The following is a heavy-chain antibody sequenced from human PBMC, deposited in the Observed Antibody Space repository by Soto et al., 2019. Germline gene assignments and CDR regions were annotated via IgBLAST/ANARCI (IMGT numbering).Heavy chain of an antibody. J-gene: IGHJ4*02. CDR1: GYIFIDYW. V-gene: IGHV5-51*01. CDR3: ARPPLPGYSIHFNS. CDR2: VYPRDSDT. Sequence: GEALKISCKASGYIFIDYWVGWGRQIPGKGLEWMGIVYPRDSDTRYSPSFQGQITISADRSTGTAFLQWRSLKASDTALYYCARPPLPGYSIHFNSWGQGTLVTVSS. D-gene: IGHD2-15*01.